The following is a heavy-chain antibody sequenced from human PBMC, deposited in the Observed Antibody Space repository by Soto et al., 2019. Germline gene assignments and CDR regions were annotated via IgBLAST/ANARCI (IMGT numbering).Heavy chain of an antibody. V-gene: IGHV3-23*01. CDR3: AKDYCGGDCSTYFDY. J-gene: IGHJ4*02. D-gene: IGHD2-21*02. CDR2: ISGSGGST. CDR1: GFTFSSYA. Sequence: EVQLLESGGGLVQPGGSLRLSCAASGFTFSSYAMSWVRQAPGKGLEWVSSISGSGGSTYYADSVKGRFTISRDNSKNTLYLQMNSLRAEDTAVYYCAKDYCGGDCSTYFDYWGQGTLVTVSS.